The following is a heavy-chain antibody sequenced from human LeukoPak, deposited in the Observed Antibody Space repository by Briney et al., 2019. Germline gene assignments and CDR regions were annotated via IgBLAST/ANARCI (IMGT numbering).Heavy chain of an antibody. D-gene: IGHD1-1*01. Sequence: SETLSLTCTVSGGSISSYYWSWIRQPPGKGLEWIGYIYYSGSTNYNPSLKSRVTISVDTSKNQFSLKLSSVTAADTAVYYCARLVGTTQKGYYFDYWGQGTLVTVSS. CDR3: ARLVGTTQKGYYFDY. J-gene: IGHJ4*02. CDR1: GGSISSYY. V-gene: IGHV4-59*08. CDR2: IYYSGST.